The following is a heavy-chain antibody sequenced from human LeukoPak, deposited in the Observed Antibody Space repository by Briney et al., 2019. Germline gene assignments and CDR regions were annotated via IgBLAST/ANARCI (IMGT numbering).Heavy chain of an antibody. J-gene: IGHJ4*02. D-gene: IGHD3-10*01. CDR3: ARLLWFGELTHHYFDY. CDR2: IYPGDSDT. CDR1: GYSLTSYW. V-gene: IGHV5-51*01. Sequence: PGESPKISCKGSGYSLTSYWIGWVRQMPGKGLEWMGIIYPGDSDTRYSTSYQGQFTISAVKSISTAYLQWSSLKASDTAMYYCARLLWFGELTHHYFDYWGQGTLVTVSS.